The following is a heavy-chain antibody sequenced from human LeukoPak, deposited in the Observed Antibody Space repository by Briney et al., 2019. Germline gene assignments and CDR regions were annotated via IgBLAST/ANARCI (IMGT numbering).Heavy chain of an antibody. V-gene: IGHV3-53*01. J-gene: IGHJ4*02. CDR1: GFTVSNNY. D-gene: IGHD3-16*01. CDR2: IYSGGST. CDR3: GSSPYVWGIDH. Sequence: RGSPRLSCAASGFTVSNNYMSWVGQAPGKGLEWVSIIYSGGSTYYADSVKGRFTISRDNSKNTLHLQMKSLRAGDTAVYYCGSSPYVWGIDHCGQRASFSASS.